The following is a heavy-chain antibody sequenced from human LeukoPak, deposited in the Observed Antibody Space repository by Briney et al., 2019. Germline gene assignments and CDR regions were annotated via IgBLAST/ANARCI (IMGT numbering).Heavy chain of an antibody. D-gene: IGHD3-22*01. V-gene: IGHV1-2*02. Sequence: GASVKVSCKASGYTFTGYYMHWVRQAPGQGLEWMGWINPSSGGTNYAQKFQGRVTVTRDTSISTAYMDLSRLRSDDTAVYYCARAGVWDYSDGSGYHNAAFDIWGQGTMVTVSS. CDR1: GYTFTGYY. J-gene: IGHJ3*02. CDR2: INPSSGGT. CDR3: ARAGVWDYSDGSGYHNAAFDI.